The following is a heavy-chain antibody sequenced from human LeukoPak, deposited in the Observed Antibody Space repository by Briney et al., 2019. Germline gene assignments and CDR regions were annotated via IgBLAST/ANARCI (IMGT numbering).Heavy chain of an antibody. J-gene: IGHJ4*02. Sequence: SETLSLTCAVYGGSFSGYYWSWIRQPPGKGLEWIGEINHSGSTNYNPSLKSRVTISVGTSKNQFSLKLSSVTAADTAVYYCARGRSAVAGNYWGQGTLVTVSS. CDR3: ARGRSAVAGNY. CDR1: GGSFSGYY. V-gene: IGHV4-34*01. D-gene: IGHD6-19*01. CDR2: INHSGST.